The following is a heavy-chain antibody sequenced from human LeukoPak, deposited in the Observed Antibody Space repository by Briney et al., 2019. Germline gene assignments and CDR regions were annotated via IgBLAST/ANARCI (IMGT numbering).Heavy chain of an antibody. D-gene: IGHD4-23*01. Sequence: SETLSLTCAVYGGSFSGYYWSWICQPPGKGLEWIGSIYYSGSTYYNPSLKSRVTISVDTSKNQFSLKLSSVTAADTAVYYCARHCYGSNFVGAFDIWGQGTMVTVSS. V-gene: IGHV4-34*01. CDR2: IYYSGST. CDR1: GGSFSGYY. CDR3: ARHCYGSNFVGAFDI. J-gene: IGHJ3*02.